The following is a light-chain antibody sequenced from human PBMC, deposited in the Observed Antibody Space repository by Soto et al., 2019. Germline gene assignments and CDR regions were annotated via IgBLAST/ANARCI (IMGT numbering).Light chain of an antibody. V-gene: IGLV1-44*01. CDR3: AAWDDSLNGYV. J-gene: IGLJ1*01. CDR1: SSNIGSNT. Sequence: SVLTQPPSASGTPGQRVTISCSGSSSNIGSNTVHWYQQLPGTAPKLLIYSNNQRPSGVPDRFSGSKSGTSASLAISGLQSEDEADYYCAAWDDSLNGYVFGTGTKVTVL. CDR2: SNN.